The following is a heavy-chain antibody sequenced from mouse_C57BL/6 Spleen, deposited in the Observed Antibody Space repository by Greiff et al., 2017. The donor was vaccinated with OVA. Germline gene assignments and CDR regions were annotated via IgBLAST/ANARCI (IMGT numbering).Heavy chain of an antibody. Sequence: ESGPGMVKPSQSLSLTCTVTGYSITSGYDWHWIRHFPGNKLEWMGYISYSGSTNYNPSLKSRISITHDTSKNHFFLKLNSGTTEDTATYYCARGYYDYDGHYFDYWGQGTTLTVSS. J-gene: IGHJ2*01. D-gene: IGHD2-4*01. CDR3: ARGYYDYDGHYFDY. CDR1: GYSITSGYD. CDR2: ISYSGST. V-gene: IGHV3-1*01.